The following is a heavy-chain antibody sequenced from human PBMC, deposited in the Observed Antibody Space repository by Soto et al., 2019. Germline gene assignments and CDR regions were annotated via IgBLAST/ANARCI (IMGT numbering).Heavy chain of an antibody. CDR1: GYTFTSYG. V-gene: IGHV1-18*01. CDR2: ISAYNGNT. D-gene: IGHD4-17*01. CDR3: ARDLRYGDYVLDY. J-gene: IGHJ4*02. Sequence: GAAVKFSCKASGYTFTSYGISWVRQAPGQVLECMVCISAYNGNTNYAHKLQGRVTMTTXPXXSXXXMXLXXLRXAXTAVYYCARDLRYGDYVLDYWGQGTLVTVSS.